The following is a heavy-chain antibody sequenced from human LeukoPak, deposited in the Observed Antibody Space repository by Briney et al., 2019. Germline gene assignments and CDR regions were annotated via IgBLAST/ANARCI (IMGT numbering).Heavy chain of an antibody. J-gene: IGHJ4*02. D-gene: IGHD2-2*02. CDR3: ARDQGCSSTSCYTAFDY. V-gene: IGHV1-69*13. CDR2: IIPIFGTA. Sequence: SVKVSCKASGGTFSSYAISWVRQAPGQGLEWMGGIIPIFGTANYAQKFQGRVTITADGSTSTAYMELSSLRSEDTAVYYCARDQGCSSTSCYTAFDYWGQGTLVTVSS. CDR1: GGTFSSYA.